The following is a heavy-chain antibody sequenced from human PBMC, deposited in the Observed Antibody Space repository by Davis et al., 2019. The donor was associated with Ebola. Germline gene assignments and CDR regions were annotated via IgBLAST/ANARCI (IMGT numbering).Heavy chain of an antibody. J-gene: IGHJ4*02. CDR1: GFTFSSYA. D-gene: IGHD2-15*01. CDR2: ISGSGGST. V-gene: IGHV3-23*01. Sequence: PGGSLRLSCAASGFTFSSYAMSWVRQAPGKGLEWVSAISGSGGSTYYADSVKGRFTISRDNSKNTLYLQMNSLRAEDTAVYYCAKDRGGYCSGGSCYLEIRYFDYWGQGTLVTVSS. CDR3: AKDRGGYCSGGSCYLEIRYFDY.